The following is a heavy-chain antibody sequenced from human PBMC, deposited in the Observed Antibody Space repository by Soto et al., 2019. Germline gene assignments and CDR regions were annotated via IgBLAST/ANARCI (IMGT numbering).Heavy chain of an antibody. V-gene: IGHV5-51*01. J-gene: IGHJ4*02. D-gene: IGHD1-26*01. CDR1: GYSFTSYW. CDR2: IYPGDSDT. CDR3: ARRGLGSGSLDY. Sequence: ESLKSSHQGSGYSFTSYWLVWVRQMPGKGLEWMGIIYPGDSDTRYSPSFQGQVTISADKSISTAYLQWGSLKASDTAMYYCARRGLGSGSLDYWGQGTLVTVSS.